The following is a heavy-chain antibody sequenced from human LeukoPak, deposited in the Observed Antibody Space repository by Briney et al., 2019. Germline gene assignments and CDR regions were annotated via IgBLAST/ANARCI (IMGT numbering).Heavy chain of an antibody. CDR1: GFTFSSYG. V-gene: IGHV3-30*02. CDR2: IRYDGSNK. J-gene: IGHJ3*02. Sequence: GGSLRLSCAASGFTFSSYGMHWVRQAPGKGLEWVAFIRYDGSNKYYADSVKGRFTTSRDNAKSSLYLQMNSLSAEDTAVYYCTRDHHRRHYDSQARNTFDIWGQGTMVTVSS. CDR3: TRDHHRRHYDSQARNTFDI. D-gene: IGHD3-22*01.